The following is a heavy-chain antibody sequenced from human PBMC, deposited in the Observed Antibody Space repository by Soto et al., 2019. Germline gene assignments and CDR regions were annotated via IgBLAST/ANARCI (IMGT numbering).Heavy chain of an antibody. D-gene: IGHD2-21*02. CDR1: GGFISSSSYY. Sequence: PSETLSLTCTVSGGFISSSSYYWGWIRQPPGKGLEWIGSIYYSGSTYYNPSLKSRVTISVDTSKNQFSLKLSSVTAADTAVYYCAREPGIVVVTAIRDYWGQGTLVXVSS. J-gene: IGHJ4*02. CDR3: AREPGIVVVTAIRDY. CDR2: IYYSGST. V-gene: IGHV4-39*02.